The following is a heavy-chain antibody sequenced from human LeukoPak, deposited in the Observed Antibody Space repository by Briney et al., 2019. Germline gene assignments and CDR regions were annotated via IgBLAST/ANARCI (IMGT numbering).Heavy chain of an antibody. CDR1: GGSISSYY. CDR2: IYYSGST. V-gene: IGHV4-59*01. J-gene: IGHJ4*02. CDR3: ARTVGATTLNFDY. D-gene: IGHD1-26*01. Sequence: PSETLSLTCTVSGGSISSYYWSWIRQPPGKGLEWIGYIYYSGSTNYNPSLKSRVTVSVDTSKNQFSLKLSSVTAADTAVYYCARTVGATTLNFDYWGQGTLVTVSS.